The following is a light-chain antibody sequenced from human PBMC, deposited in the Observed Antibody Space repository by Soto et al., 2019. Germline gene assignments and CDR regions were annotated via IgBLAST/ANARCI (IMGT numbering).Light chain of an antibody. CDR2: EVI. J-gene: IGLJ1*01. Sequence: QSALTQPASVSASPVQAITVSCSGTSSDIGAHNFVSWYQQHPGKAPKPIIYEVINRRSGVSDRFAGSKSGTTASLTISGLQSEDEADYYCNSYTTSNTFVFGSGTKVTVL. V-gene: IGLV2-14*03. CDR3: NSYTTSNTFV. CDR1: SSDIGAHNF.